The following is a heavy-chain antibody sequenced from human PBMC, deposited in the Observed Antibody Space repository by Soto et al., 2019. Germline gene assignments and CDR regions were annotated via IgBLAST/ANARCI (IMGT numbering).Heavy chain of an antibody. V-gene: IGHV4-31*03. J-gene: IGHJ6*03. CDR1: GGSISSGGYY. CDR3: AREPTELLWFGELSFYYYYMDV. CDR2: IYYSGST. D-gene: IGHD3-10*01. Sequence: SETLSLTCTVSGGSISSGGYYWSWIRQHPGKGLEWIGYIYYSGSTYYNPSLKSRVTISVDTSKNQFSLKLSSVTAADTAVYYCAREPTELLWFGELSFYYYYMDVWGKGTTVTVSS.